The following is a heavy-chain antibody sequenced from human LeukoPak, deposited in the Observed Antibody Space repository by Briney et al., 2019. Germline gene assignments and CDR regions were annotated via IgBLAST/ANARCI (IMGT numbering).Heavy chain of an antibody. CDR2: IYHSGST. CDR1: SGYINSSNW. CDR3: ARHLGYCTNGVCYRYFGY. D-gene: IGHD2-8*01. Sequence: SGTLSLTCDVSSGYINSSNWWSWVRQPPGKGLEWIGEIYHSGSTNYNPSLKSRVTISVDKSKNQFSLKLSSVTAADTAVYYCARHLGYCTNGVCYRYFGYWGQGTLVTVSS. V-gene: IGHV4-4*02. J-gene: IGHJ4*02.